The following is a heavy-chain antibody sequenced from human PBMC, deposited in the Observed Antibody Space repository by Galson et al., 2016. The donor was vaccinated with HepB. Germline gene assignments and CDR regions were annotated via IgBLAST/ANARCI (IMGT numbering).Heavy chain of an antibody. CDR1: GFTFSSYA. CDR2: ISGSGGTT. CDR3: AKGQGLIDY. Sequence: SLRLSCAASGFTFSSYAMSWVRQAPGKGLEWVSVISGSGGTTYYADSVKGRFTISRDNSKSTLYLQMNSLRVEDTALYYCAKGQGLIDYWGHGILVSVSS. V-gene: IGHV3-23*01. J-gene: IGHJ4*01.